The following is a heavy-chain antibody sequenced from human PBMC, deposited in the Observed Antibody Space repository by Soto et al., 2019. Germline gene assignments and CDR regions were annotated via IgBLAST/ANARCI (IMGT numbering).Heavy chain of an antibody. V-gene: IGHV4-59*11. CDR3: GRLGYCISTSCYDWFDP. D-gene: IGHD2-2*01. J-gene: IGHJ5*02. Sequence: SETLSLTCTVSGGSITSHYWSWIRQPPGKGLEWIGYIFHSGSTNYNPSLKSRITISVDTSKNQFSLKLSSVTAADTAVYYCGRLGYCISTSCYDWFDPWGQGTLVTVSS. CDR1: GGSITSHY. CDR2: IFHSGST.